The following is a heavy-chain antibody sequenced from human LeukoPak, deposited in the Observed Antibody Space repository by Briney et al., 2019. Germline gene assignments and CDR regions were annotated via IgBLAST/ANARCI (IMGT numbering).Heavy chain of an antibody. Sequence: ASVKVSCKASGYTFTSYGISWVRQAPGQGLEWMGWISAYNGNTNYAQKLQGRVTMTTDTSTSTAYMELRSLRSDDTAVYYCARDFNTDTAIPDAFDIWGQGTMVTVSS. CDR2: ISAYNGNT. V-gene: IGHV1-18*01. J-gene: IGHJ3*02. CDR1: GYTFTSYG. CDR3: ARDFNTDTAIPDAFDI. D-gene: IGHD5-18*01.